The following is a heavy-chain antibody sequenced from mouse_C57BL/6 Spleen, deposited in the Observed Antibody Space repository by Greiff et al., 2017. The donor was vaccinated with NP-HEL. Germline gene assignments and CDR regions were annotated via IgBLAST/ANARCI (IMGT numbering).Heavy chain of an antibody. J-gene: IGHJ4*01. CDR3: AREEAYYYGSRGAMDY. CDR2: ISYDGSN. V-gene: IGHV3-6*01. D-gene: IGHD1-1*01. Sequence: EVKVEESGPGLVKPSQSLSLTCSVTGYSITSGYYWNWIRQFPGNKLEWMGYISYDGSNNYNPSLKNRISITRDTSKNQFFLKLNSVTTEDTATYYCAREEAYYYGSRGAMDYWGQGTSVTVSS. CDR1: GYSITSGYY.